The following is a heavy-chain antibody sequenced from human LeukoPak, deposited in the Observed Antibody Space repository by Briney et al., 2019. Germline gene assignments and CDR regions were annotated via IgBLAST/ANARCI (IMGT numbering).Heavy chain of an antibody. CDR2: INHSGST. D-gene: IGHD6-19*01. V-gene: IGHV4-34*01. J-gene: IGHJ4*02. Sequence: PSETLSLTCAVYGGSFSGYYWSWIRQPPGKGLEWIGEINHSGSTNYNPSLKSRVTISVDTSKNQFSLKLSSVTAADTAVYYCARDRSSGWYGAHDYWGQGTLVTVSS. CDR1: GGSFSGYY. CDR3: ARDRSSGWYGAHDY.